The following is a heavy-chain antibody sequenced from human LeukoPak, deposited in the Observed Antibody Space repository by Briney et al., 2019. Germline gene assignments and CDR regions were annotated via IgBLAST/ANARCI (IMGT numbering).Heavy chain of an antibody. CDR3: AKVGRRGYSGYYFDY. Sequence: GGSLRLSCAASGFTFSSYAMSWVRQAPGKGLEWVSAISGSGGSTYYADSVKGRFTISRDNSKNTLYLQMNSLRAEDTAVYYCAKVGRRGYSGYYFDYWGQGTLVTVSS. J-gene: IGHJ4*02. CDR1: GFTFSSYA. D-gene: IGHD5-12*01. CDR2: ISGSGGST. V-gene: IGHV3-23*01.